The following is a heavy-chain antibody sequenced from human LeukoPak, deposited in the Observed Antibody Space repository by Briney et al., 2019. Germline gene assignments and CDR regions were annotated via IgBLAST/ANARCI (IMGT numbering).Heavy chain of an antibody. CDR1: GFTFDGYG. CDR2: INWNGGST. J-gene: IGHJ3*02. CDR3: ARAITFGGVIVTHDAFDI. Sequence: GGSLRLSCAASGFTFDGYGMSWVRQAPGKGLEWVSGINWNGGSTGYADSVKGRFTISRDNAKNSLYLQMNSLRAEDTALYYCARAITFGGVIVTHDAFDIWGQGTMVTVSS. D-gene: IGHD3-16*02. V-gene: IGHV3-20*04.